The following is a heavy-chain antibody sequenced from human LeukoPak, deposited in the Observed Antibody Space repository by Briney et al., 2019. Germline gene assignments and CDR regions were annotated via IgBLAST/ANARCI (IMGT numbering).Heavy chain of an antibody. V-gene: IGHV3-7*03. J-gene: IGHJ4*02. D-gene: IGHD1-26*01. Sequence: GGSLRLSCAASGFTFSSYWMSWVRQAPGKGLEWVANINKDGGEKYYVDSVKGRFTISRDNAKNSLYLQMNSLRADDTAVYYCVKDSPPRYSGSPPAYWGQGTLVTVPS. CDR3: VKDSPPRYSGSPPAY. CDR2: INKDGGEK. CDR1: GFTFSSYW.